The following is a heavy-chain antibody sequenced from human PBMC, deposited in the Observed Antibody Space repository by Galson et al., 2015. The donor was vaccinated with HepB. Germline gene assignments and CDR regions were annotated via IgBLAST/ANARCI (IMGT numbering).Heavy chain of an antibody. Sequence: SLRLSCAASGFTFSSYVMHWVRQAPGKGLEWVAFIRYDGSNKYYADSVKGRFTISRDNSKNTLHLQMNSLRAEDTAVYYCAKGGITMVRGVPRLHDAFDIWGQGTMVTVSS. D-gene: IGHD3-10*01. J-gene: IGHJ3*02. CDR2: IRYDGSNK. CDR1: GFTFSSYV. CDR3: AKGGITMVRGVPRLHDAFDI. V-gene: IGHV3-30*02.